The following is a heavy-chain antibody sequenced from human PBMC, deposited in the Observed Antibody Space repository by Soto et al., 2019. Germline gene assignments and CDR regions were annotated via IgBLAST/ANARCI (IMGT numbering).Heavy chain of an antibody. CDR1: GDSISDTIYY. Sequence: PSETLSLTCRVSGDSISDTIYYWGWIRQPPGKGLEWIGSIHYSGTTQFHPSLKTRVTISVDTSKNEFSLRLRSVTAADTAVYYCARASGRPNYDYYGMDVWGRGTTVTV. D-gene: IGHD3-10*01. V-gene: IGHV4-39*01. CDR3: ARASGRPNYDYYGMDV. CDR2: IHYSGTT. J-gene: IGHJ6*02.